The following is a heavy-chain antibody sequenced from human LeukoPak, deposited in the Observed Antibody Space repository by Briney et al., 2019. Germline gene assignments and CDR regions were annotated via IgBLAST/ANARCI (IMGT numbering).Heavy chain of an antibody. D-gene: IGHD6-19*01. J-gene: IGHJ4*02. CDR1: GYTFTSHG. Sequence: ASVKVSCKASGYTFTSHGISWVRQAPGQGLEWMGWISGYNGNTNYAQKFQGRVTMTTDTSTSTAYMEVRSLRSDDTAVYYCARDEVSVTGKRVDYWGQGTRVTVSS. CDR2: ISGYNGNT. V-gene: IGHV1-18*01. CDR3: ARDEVSVTGKRVDY.